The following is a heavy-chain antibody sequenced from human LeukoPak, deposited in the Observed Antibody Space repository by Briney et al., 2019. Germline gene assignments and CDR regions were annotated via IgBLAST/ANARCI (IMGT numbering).Heavy chain of an antibody. CDR1: GFTFSSYA. Sequence: GGSLRLSCAASGFTFSSYAMSWVRQAPGKGLEWVSAISGSGGSTYYADSVKGRFTISRDNSKNTLYLQMNSLRAEDTAVYYCARVGSTMIVVDKVNWFDPWGQGTLVTVSS. D-gene: IGHD3-22*01. V-gene: IGHV3-23*01. J-gene: IGHJ5*02. CDR3: ARVGSTMIVVDKVNWFDP. CDR2: ISGSGGST.